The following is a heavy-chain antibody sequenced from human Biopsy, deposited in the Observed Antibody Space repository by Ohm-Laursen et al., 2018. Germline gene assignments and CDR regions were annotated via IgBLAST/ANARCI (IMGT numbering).Heavy chain of an antibody. Sequence: TLSLTCAVSGDSISSYYWSWIRQPAGKGLEWIGRIYTSGSPNYNLSLESRVTMSVDTSKNQFSLNLRFVTAADTAVYYCARGTGRYYVYGAFDIWGQGTVVTVSS. V-gene: IGHV4-4*07. D-gene: IGHD1-26*01. CDR1: GDSISSYY. CDR3: ARGTGRYYVYGAFDI. J-gene: IGHJ3*02. CDR2: IYTSGSP.